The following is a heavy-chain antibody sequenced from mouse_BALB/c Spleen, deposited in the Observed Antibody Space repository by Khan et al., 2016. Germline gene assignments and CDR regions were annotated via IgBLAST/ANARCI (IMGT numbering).Heavy chain of an antibody. V-gene: IGHV1-12*01. CDR2: IYPGNGDT. J-gene: IGHJ2*01. CDR1: GYTFTSYN. D-gene: IGHD2-14*01. CDR3: AREGNYFDY. Sequence: QVQLQQPGAELVKPGASVKMSCKASGYTFTSYNMHWVKQTPGQGLEWIGAIYPGNGDTSYNQKFKGKATLTADQSSSTAYMQLSSLTSEDSAVYYCAREGNYFDYWGQGTTLTVSS.